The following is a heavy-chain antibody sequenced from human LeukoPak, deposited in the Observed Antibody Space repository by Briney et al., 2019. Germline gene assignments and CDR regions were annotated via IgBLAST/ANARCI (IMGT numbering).Heavy chain of an antibody. J-gene: IGHJ4*02. CDR2: IKQDGSEK. CDR3: ARAIYFDY. V-gene: IGHV3-7*01. Sequence: GGSLRLSCAASGFTFDDYGMSWVRQAPGKGLEWVANIKQDGSEKYYVDSVKGRFTISRDNAKNSLYLQMNSLRAEDTAVYYCARAIYFDYWGQGTLVTVSS. CDR1: GFTFDDYG.